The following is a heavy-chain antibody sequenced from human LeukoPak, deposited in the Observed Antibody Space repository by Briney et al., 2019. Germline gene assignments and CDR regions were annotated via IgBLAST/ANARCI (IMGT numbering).Heavy chain of an antibody. D-gene: IGHD3-9*01. V-gene: IGHV4-31*01. CDR2: IYYSGST. Sequence: PAETLSLTCTVSGGSISIGGYYWSWIRQHPGKGLEWIGYIYYSGSTYYNPSLKSLVTISVDTSKNQFSLKLSSVTAADTAVYSCARGAILTGLDYWGQGTLVTVSS. CDR1: GGSISIGGYY. CDR3: ARGAILTGLDY. J-gene: IGHJ4*02.